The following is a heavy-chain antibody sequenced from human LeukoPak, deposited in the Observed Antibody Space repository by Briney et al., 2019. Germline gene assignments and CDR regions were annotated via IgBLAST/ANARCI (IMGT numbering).Heavy chain of an antibody. Sequence: GESLKISCKGSGYSFTSYWISWVRQAPGQGLEWMGRINPNSGGTNYAQKFQGRVTMTRDTSISTAYMELSRLRSDDTAVYYCARPYCTNGVCYTSWFDPWGQGTLVTVSS. D-gene: IGHD2-8*01. CDR1: GYSFTSYW. J-gene: IGHJ5*02. CDR2: INPNSGGT. V-gene: IGHV1-2*06. CDR3: ARPYCTNGVCYTSWFDP.